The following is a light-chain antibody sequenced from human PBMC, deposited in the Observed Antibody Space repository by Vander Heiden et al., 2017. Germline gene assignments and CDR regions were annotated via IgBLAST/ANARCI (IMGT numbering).Light chain of an antibody. CDR1: QRVLYSSNNKNY. CDR2: WAS. J-gene: IGKJ5*01. Sequence: DLVMTQSPDSLAGSLGERATINCTSSQRVLYSSNNKNYLAWYQQKPGQPPKLLIYWASTRESGVPDRFSGSGSGTDFTLTISSLQAEDVAVYYCQQYYSTPPTFGQGTRLEIK. CDR3: QQYYSTPPT. V-gene: IGKV4-1*01.